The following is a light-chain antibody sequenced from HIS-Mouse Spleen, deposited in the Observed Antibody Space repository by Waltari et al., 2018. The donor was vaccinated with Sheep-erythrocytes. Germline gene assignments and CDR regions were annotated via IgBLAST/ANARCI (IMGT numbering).Light chain of an antibody. J-gene: IGKJ1*01. CDR2: VTS. Sequence: AIQLTQSPSSLSASVGDRVTITCRASQGISSALAWYQQKPGKAPKLLIYVTSSSESGVPSRFSGSGSGTDFTLTISILQPEDFATYYCQQFNNYPRTFGQGTKVEIK. V-gene: IGKV1D-13*01. CDR3: QQFNNYPRT. CDR1: QGISSA.